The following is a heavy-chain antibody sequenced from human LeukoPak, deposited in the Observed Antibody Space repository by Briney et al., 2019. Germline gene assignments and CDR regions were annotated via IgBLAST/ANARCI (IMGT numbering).Heavy chain of an antibody. J-gene: IGHJ5*02. V-gene: IGHV3-23*01. Sequence: PGGSLRLSCAASGFTFSSYAMSWVRQAPGKGLEWVSAISGSGGSTYYADSVKGRFTISRDNAKNSLYLQMNSLRAEDTAVYYCARDGYYGSGNWFDPWGQGTLVTVSS. CDR3: ARDGYYGSGNWFDP. CDR1: GFTFSSYA. D-gene: IGHD3-10*01. CDR2: ISGSGGST.